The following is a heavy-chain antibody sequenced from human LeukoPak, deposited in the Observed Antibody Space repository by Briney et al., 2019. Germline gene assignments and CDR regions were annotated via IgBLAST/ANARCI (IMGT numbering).Heavy chain of an antibody. CDR3: ARRLASCGGDCYSFDY. CDR1: GYSFTTYW. CDR2: IAPSDSYT. D-gene: IGHD2-21*02. J-gene: IGHJ4*02. Sequence: VESLSISCKGSGYSFTTYWISWVRQMPGKGLEWMGRIAPSDSYTYYSPSFQGHVTISADKSINTAYLQWTSLRASDTAMYYCARRLASCGGDCYSFDYWGQGTLVTASS. V-gene: IGHV5-10-1*01.